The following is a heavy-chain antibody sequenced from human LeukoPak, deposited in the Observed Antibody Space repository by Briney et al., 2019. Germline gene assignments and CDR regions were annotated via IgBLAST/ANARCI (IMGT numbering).Heavy chain of an antibody. CDR3: ARLVLSAYYDILTGYYDY. CDR1: GFTFSSYS. CDR2: ISITSSSYM. J-gene: IGHJ4*02. V-gene: IGHV3-21*01. D-gene: IGHD3-9*01. Sequence: GGSLRLSCAASGFTFSSYSMNWVRQAPGKGLEWVSAISITSSSYMYYADSVKGRFTISRDNAKNSLYPQMNSLRAEDTAVYYCARLVLSAYYDILTGYYDYWGQGTLVTVSS.